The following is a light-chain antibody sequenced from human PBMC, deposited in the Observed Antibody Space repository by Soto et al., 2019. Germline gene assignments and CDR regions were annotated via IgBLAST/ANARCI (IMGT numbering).Light chain of an antibody. CDR2: EVS. V-gene: IGLV2-8*01. CDR1: SSDVGGYNY. CDR3: SSYAGSNNLG. J-gene: IGLJ3*02. Sequence: QSVLTQTPSASGSPGQSVTISCTGTSSDVGGYNYVSWYQQHPGKAPKLMIYEVSKRPSGVPDRFSGSKSGNTASLTVSGLQAEDEADYYCSSYAGSNNLGFGGGTKLTVL.